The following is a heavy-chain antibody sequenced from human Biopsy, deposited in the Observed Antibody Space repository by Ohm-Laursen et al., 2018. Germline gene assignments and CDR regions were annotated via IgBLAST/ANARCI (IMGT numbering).Heavy chain of an antibody. CDR1: GGTFSSYA. CDR2: INPSGSTT. Sequence: VSSVKVSCKASGGTFSSYAISWVRQAPGQGLEWMGMINPSGSTTSYPQIFQGRVTMTRDTSKSTVYMELSSLRSADTAVYFCARNTGWYGDLYYFDYWGQGTLVTVSS. CDR3: ARNTGWYGDLYYFDY. V-gene: IGHV1-46*01. J-gene: IGHJ4*02. D-gene: IGHD6-19*01.